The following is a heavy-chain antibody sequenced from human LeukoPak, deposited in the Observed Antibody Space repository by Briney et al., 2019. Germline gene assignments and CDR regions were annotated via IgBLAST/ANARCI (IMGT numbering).Heavy chain of an antibody. CDR3: AKAVAGTYAFDI. CDR1: GFIFSRYS. J-gene: IGHJ3*02. V-gene: IGHV3-48*04. Sequence: GGSLRLSCEDSGFIFSRYSVNWVRQAPGKGLEWLSYISSSSRNIYYADSVKGRFTISRDNAKNSLYLQMSSLRAEDTTVYYCAKAVAGTYAFDIWGQGTMVTVSS. D-gene: IGHD6-19*01. CDR2: ISSSSRNI.